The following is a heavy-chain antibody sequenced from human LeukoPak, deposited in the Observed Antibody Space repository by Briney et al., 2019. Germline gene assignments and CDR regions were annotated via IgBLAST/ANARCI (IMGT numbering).Heavy chain of an antibody. CDR2: INHSGST. CDR1: GGSFSGYY. Sequence: PSETLSLTCAVYGGSFSGYYWSWIRQPPGKGLEWIGEINHSGSTDYNPSLKSRVTISVDTSKNQFSLKLSSVTAADTAVYYCARHMIPYYYYYYMDVWGKGTTVTISS. CDR3: ARHMIPYYYYYYMDV. D-gene: IGHD3-22*01. J-gene: IGHJ6*03. V-gene: IGHV4-34*01.